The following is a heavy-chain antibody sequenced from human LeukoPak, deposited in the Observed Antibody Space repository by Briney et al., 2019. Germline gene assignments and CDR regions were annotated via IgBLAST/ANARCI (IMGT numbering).Heavy chain of an antibody. Sequence: SETLSLTCTVSGGSISSYYWSWIRQPPGKGLEWIGYIYYSGSTNYNPSLKSRVTISVDTSKDQFSLKLSSVTAADTAVYYCARSPGIAPEFDYWGQGTLVTVSS. CDR2: IYYSGST. CDR1: GGSISSYY. V-gene: IGHV4-59*01. J-gene: IGHJ4*02. CDR3: ARSPGIAPEFDY. D-gene: IGHD6-13*01.